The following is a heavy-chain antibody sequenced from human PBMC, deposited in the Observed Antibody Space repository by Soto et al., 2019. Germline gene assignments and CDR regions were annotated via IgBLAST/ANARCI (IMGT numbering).Heavy chain of an antibody. CDR2: IYYSGST. CDR3: ARDSRDYDFWSGTVKGLYYYYYMDV. D-gene: IGHD3-3*01. CDR1: GGSISSYY. Sequence: SETLSLTCTVSGGSISSYYWSWIRQPPGKGLEWIGYIYYSGSTNYNPSLKSRVTISVDTSKNQFSLKLGSVTAADTAVYYCARDSRDYDFWSGTVKGLYYYYYMDVWGKGTTVTVSS. J-gene: IGHJ6*03. V-gene: IGHV4-59*01.